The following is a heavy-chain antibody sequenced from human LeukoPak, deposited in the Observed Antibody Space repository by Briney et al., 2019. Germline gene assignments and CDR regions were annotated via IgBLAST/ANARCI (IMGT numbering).Heavy chain of an antibody. CDR3: ARRFRD. J-gene: IGHJ4*02. D-gene: IGHD5-24*01. V-gene: IGHV3-48*03. Sequence: GGSLRLSCVGSGLTFSGFEMNWVHQAPGKGLEWVSHIRGDGTTKSYADSVKGRFTISRDNAKNSLYLQMNSLRAEDTAIYYCARRFRDWGQGTLVTVSS. CDR2: IRGDGTTK. CDR1: GLTFSGFE.